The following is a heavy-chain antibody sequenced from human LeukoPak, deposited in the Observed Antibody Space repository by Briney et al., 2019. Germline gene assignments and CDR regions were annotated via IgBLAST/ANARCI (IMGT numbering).Heavy chain of an antibody. CDR3: AKSLVRGVIILDFDY. Sequence: HSGGSLRLSWAASGFTFSSYSMNWVRQAPGKGLESVSAISGSGGTTYYADSVKGRFTISRDNSKNTLYLQMNSLRAEDTAVYYCAKSLVRGVIILDFDYWGQGTLVTVSS. V-gene: IGHV3-23*01. CDR1: GFTFSSYS. J-gene: IGHJ4*02. D-gene: IGHD3-10*01. CDR2: ISGSGGTT.